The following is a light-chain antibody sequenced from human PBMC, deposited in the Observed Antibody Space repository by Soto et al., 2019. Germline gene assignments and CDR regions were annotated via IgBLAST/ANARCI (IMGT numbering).Light chain of an antibody. V-gene: IGKV3-15*01. CDR3: QHYSNSRT. CDR1: ESVSTN. CDR2: GAS. J-gene: IGKJ1*01. Sequence: DIEMTQSPATLSLAVVDRVTLSCRASESVSTNLAWYQQKAGKAPRLLIYGASSMASGIPARFSGSGSGKEFPLTISLLPSDYFAVYYRQHYSNSRTFGQGTKVDIK.